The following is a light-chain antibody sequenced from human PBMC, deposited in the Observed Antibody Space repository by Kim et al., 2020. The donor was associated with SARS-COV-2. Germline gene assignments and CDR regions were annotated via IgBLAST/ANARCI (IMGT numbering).Light chain of an antibody. CDR2: AAS. CDR1: QSINNW. Sequence: DIQMTQSPSTLSAYVGDRVTITCRASQSINNWLAWYQQKPGKAPKLLIYAASSLESGVPSRFSGSASGTEFTLTITSLQPDDFATYYCQQYNYYPYIFGQRTKLDI. CDR3: QQYNYYPYI. V-gene: IGKV1-5*01. J-gene: IGKJ2*01.